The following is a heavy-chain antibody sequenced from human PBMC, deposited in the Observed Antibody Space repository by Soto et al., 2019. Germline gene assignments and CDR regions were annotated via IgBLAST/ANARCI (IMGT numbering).Heavy chain of an antibody. CDR1: GFTFSSYA. CDR2: ISGSGGNT. Sequence: PGGSLRLSCAASGFTFSSYAMSWVRQAPGKGLEWVSAISGSGGNTYYADSVKGRFTISRDNSKNTLYLQMNSLRAEDTAVYYCAKVYISGWSPFDYWGQGTLVTVSS. D-gene: IGHD6-19*01. J-gene: IGHJ4*02. V-gene: IGHV3-23*01. CDR3: AKVYISGWSPFDY.